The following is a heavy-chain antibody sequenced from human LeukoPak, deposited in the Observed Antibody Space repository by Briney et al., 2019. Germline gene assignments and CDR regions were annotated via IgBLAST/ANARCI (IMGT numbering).Heavy chain of an antibody. V-gene: IGHV4-59*01. CDR3: SRSEGVYYPSGSSGSFYPHWFDP. CDR2: IFYSGTT. Sequence: SETPSLTCSVSGGSMTGYYWSWIRQPPGKGVEWIGYIFYSGTTKYNPSLNSRVTISLDMSQNRFSLKMTSVTAADTAVYYCSRSEGVYYPSGSSGSFYPHWFDPWGQGILVTVSS. D-gene: IGHD3-10*01. CDR1: GGSMTGYY. J-gene: IGHJ5*02.